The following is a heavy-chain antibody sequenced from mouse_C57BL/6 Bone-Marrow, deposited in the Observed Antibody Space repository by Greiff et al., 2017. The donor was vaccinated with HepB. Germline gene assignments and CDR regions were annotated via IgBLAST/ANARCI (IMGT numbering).Heavy chain of an antibody. Sequence: DVKLVESGGGLVKPGGSLKLSCAASGFTFSSYAMSWVRQTPEKRLEWVATISDGGSYTYYPDNVKGRFTISRDNAKNNLYLQMSHLKSEDTAMYYCARDRYDYDGDYAMDYWGQGTSVTVSS. D-gene: IGHD2-4*01. CDR1: GFTFSSYA. CDR3: ARDRYDYDGDYAMDY. CDR2: ISDGGSYT. V-gene: IGHV5-4*01. J-gene: IGHJ4*01.